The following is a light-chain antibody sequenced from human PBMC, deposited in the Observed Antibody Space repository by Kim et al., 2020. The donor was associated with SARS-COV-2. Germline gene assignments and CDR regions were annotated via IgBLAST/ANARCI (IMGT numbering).Light chain of an antibody. Sequence: SATINCKSSQSVLYSSNNKNYLAWYQQKPGQPPKLLIYWASTRESGVPDRFSGSGSGTDFTLTISSLQAEDVAVYYCQQYYSTPDTFGQGTKLEI. CDR2: WAS. CDR3: QQYYSTPDT. CDR1: QSVLYSSNNKNY. J-gene: IGKJ2*01. V-gene: IGKV4-1*01.